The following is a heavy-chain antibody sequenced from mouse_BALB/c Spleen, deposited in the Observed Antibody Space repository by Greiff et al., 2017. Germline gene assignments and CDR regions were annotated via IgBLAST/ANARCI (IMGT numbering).Heavy chain of an antibody. J-gene: IGHJ3*01. CDR3: ARDKGYYRYDSAWFAY. CDR2: ISDGGSYT. CDR1: GFTFSDYY. Sequence: EVKLVESGGGLVKPGGSLKLSCAASGFTFSDYYMYWVRQTPEKRLEWVATISDGGSYTYYPDSVKGRFTISRDNAKNNLYLQMSSLKSEDTAMYYCARDKGYYRYDSAWFAYWGQGTLVTVAA. V-gene: IGHV5-4*02. D-gene: IGHD2-14*01.